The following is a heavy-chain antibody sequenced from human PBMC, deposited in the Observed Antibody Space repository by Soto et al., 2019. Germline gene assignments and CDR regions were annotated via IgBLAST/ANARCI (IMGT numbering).Heavy chain of an antibody. CDR1: GFTFSSYA. CDR2: ISGSGGST. J-gene: IGHJ4*02. D-gene: IGHD2-2*01. Sequence: GGSLRLSCAASGFTFSSYAMSWVRQAPGKGLEWVSAISGSGGSTYYADSVKGRFTISRDNSKNTLYLQMNSLRAEDTAVYYCAKVRGSTSCYACGFDYWGQGTLVTVSS. CDR3: AKVRGSTSCYACGFDY. V-gene: IGHV3-23*01.